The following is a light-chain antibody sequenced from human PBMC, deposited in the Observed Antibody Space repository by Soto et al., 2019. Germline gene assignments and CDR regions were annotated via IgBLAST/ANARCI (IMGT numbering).Light chain of an antibody. V-gene: IGLV2-11*01. CDR2: DVS. Sequence: QSVLTQPRSVSGSPGQSVTISCTGTSSDVGGYNYVSWHQQHPGKAPKLMIYDVSERPSGVPDRFSGSKSGNTASLTISGLQAEDEADYYCCSYVGSYTLVFGGGTKLTVL. J-gene: IGLJ2*01. CDR1: SSDVGGYNY. CDR3: CSYVGSYTLV.